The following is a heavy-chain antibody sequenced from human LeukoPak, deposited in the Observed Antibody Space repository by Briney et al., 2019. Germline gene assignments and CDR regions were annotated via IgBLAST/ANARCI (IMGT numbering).Heavy chain of an antibody. CDR3: AKDSGSYYYFDY. D-gene: IGHD1-26*01. CDR1: GFTFSSYG. CDR2: IWYDGSNK. V-gene: IGHV3-33*06. J-gene: IGHJ4*02. Sequence: GGSLRLSCAASGFTFSSYGMHWVRQAPGKGLEWVAVIWYDGSNKYYADSVKGRFTISRDNSKNTLYLQMNSLRAKDTAVYYCAKDSGSYYYFDYWGQGTLVTVSS.